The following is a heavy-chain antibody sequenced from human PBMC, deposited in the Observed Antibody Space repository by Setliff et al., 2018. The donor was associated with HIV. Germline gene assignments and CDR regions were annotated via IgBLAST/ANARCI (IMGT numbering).Heavy chain of an antibody. D-gene: IGHD3-16*01. Sequence: ASVKVSCKASGNTFISYGISWVRQAPGQGLEWMGWISPYNGNTKYSKKFQGRVTVTTDKSTSTAYMELRSLRFDDTAVYYCARVVQGFASERFTLKNWFDPRGQGTLVTVS. V-gene: IGHV1-18*01. CDR1: GNTFISYG. J-gene: IGHJ5*02. CDR3: ARVVQGFASERFTLKNWFDP. CDR2: ISPYNGNT.